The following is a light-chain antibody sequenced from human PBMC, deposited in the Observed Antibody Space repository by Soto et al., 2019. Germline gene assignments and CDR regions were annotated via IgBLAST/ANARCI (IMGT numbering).Light chain of an antibody. J-gene: IGLJ1*01. CDR2: DVS. V-gene: IGLV2-14*01. CDR1: SSDVGGYNY. Sequence: QPVLKQPASGTGFPRQSITISSTRTSSDVGGYNYVSWYQQHPGKAPKLMIYDVSNRPSGVSNRFSGSKSGNTASLTISGLQAEDEADYYCSSYTSSSTSFGTGTKVTVL. CDR3: SSYTSSSTS.